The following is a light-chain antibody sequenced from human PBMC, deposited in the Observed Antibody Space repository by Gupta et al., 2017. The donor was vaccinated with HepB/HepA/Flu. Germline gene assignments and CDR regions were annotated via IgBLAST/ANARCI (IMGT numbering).Light chain of an antibody. CDR1: QSVRSY. V-gene: IGKV3-11*01. CDR3: QQRSNCPLA. Sequence: ELVLPQSPATLSLSPGERATFSCRASQSVRSYLAWYQQKPGQAPRLLIYDASNRATGIPARFSGSGSGTDFTLTISSLEPEDFAVYYCQQRSNCPLAFGGGTKVEIK. J-gene: IGKJ4*01. CDR2: DAS.